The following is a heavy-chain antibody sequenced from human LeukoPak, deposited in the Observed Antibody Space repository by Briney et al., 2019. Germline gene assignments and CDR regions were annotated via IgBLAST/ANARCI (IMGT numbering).Heavy chain of an antibody. CDR2: IIPIFGTA. J-gene: IGHJ5*02. CDR3: ARVVGTDYYGSGSLDP. CDR1: GGTFSSYA. D-gene: IGHD3-10*01. V-gene: IGHV1-69*05. Sequence: SVKVSCKASGGTFSSYAISWVRQAPGQGLEWMGGIIPIFGTANYAQKFQGRVTITRDTSASTAYMELSSLRSEDTAVYYCARVVGTDYYGSGSLDPWGQGTLVTVSS.